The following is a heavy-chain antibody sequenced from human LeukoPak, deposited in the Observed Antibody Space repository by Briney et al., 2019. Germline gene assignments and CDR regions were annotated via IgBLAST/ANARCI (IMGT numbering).Heavy chain of an antibody. J-gene: IGHJ5*02. CDR2: IKQDGSGK. CDR1: GFTLSSHW. D-gene: IGHD6-13*01. V-gene: IGHV3-7*02. CDR3: ARTRTLPVAGGFDA. Sequence: GGSLRLSCAASGFTLSSHWMTWVRQAPGKGLEWVANIKQDGSGKYYVDSVKGRFTVSRDNAKNTLYLQMNSLRAEDTAVYYCARTRTLPVAGGFDAWGQGTLVTVSS.